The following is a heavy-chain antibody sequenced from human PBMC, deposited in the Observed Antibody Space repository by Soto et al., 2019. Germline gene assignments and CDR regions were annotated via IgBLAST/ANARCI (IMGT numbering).Heavy chain of an antibody. Sequence: QVQLQESGPGLVKPSETLSITCTVSGGSISRYYWSWIRQPPGKGLEWIGYIYYSGSTNYNPSLKGRVTISVDTSKNQYSLKLSSVTSADTAVYYCARSEGGILYCYYGMDVWGQGTTVTVSS. CDR2: IYYSGST. J-gene: IGHJ6*02. D-gene: IGHD2-21*01. CDR3: ARSEGGILYCYYGMDV. V-gene: IGHV4-59*01. CDR1: GGSISRYY.